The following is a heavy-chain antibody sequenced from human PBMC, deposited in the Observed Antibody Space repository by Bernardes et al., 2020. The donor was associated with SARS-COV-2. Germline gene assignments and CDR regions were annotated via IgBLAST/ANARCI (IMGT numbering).Heavy chain of an antibody. CDR3: ARDRVYSYGYYYYYGMDV. CDR2: ISAYNGNT. V-gene: IGHV1-18*01. Sequence: ASVKVYCKASGYTFTSYGISWVRQAPGQGLEWMGWISAYNGNTNYAQKLQGRVTMTTDTSTSTAYMELRSLRSDDTAVYYCARDRVYSYGYYYYYGMDVWGQGTTVTGSS. CDR1: GYTFTSYG. J-gene: IGHJ6*02. D-gene: IGHD5-18*01.